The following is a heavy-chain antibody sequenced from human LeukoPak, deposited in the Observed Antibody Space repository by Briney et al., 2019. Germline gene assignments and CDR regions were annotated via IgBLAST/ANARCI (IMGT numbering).Heavy chain of an antibody. V-gene: IGHV3-74*01. Sequence: GGSLRLSCAASGFTFSTYWMHWVRQAPGKGLVWVSRINGNGGGTTYADSVKGRFTISRNNAKNTLYLQMNNLRAEDTAVYYCARALGGAGVFDPWGQGTLVTVSS. J-gene: IGHJ5*02. D-gene: IGHD2-21*01. CDR1: GFTFSTYW. CDR3: ARALGGAGVFDP. CDR2: INGNGGGT.